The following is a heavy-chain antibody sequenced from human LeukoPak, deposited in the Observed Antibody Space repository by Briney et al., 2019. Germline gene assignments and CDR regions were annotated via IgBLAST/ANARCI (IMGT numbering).Heavy chain of an antibody. V-gene: IGHV3-7*01. J-gene: IGHJ4*02. Sequence: GGSLRLSCAASGFRFNRFSMSWVRQTPGKGLEWVANIKQDGSQKEYADCVKGRFAISRDNANNFLDLQMNSLRAEDTGVYYCASVDFDNNAHYHYYLPNWGQGTRVTVSS. CDR1: GFRFNRFS. D-gene: IGHD2/OR15-2a*01. CDR3: ASVDFDNNAHYHYYLPN. CDR2: IKQDGSQK.